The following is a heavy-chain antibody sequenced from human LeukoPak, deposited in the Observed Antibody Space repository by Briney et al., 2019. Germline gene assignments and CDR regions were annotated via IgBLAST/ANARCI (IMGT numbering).Heavy chain of an antibody. CDR2: ISGSDGAT. CDR1: GFTFSAYG. D-gene: IGHD2-8*02. J-gene: IGHJ4*02. Sequence: PGGSLRLSCVGSGFTFSAYGMSWVRQAPGKGLESVSSISGSDGATSYADSVKCRFTISRDNSKNTLYLQMNSLRAEDTAVYYCAKDMRGVVLVPRAYYFDSWGQGTLVTVSS. V-gene: IGHV3-23*01. CDR3: AKDMRGVVLVPRAYYFDS.